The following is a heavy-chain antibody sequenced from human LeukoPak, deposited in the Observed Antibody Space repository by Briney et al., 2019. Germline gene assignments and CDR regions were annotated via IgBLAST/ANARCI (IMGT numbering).Heavy chain of an antibody. CDR3: ARIPVHWGVYGWFDP. CDR1: GGSISSGDYF. Sequence: SETLSLTCTVSGGSISSGDYFWSWFRQPPGKVLEWIAYINYSGRGNNNPSLRSRVTLSTDASKNQSSLILSSVSAADTAVYYCARIPVHWGVYGWFDPWGQGILVTVAS. D-gene: IGHD2-8*01. CDR2: INYSGRG. J-gene: IGHJ5*02. V-gene: IGHV4-30-4*01.